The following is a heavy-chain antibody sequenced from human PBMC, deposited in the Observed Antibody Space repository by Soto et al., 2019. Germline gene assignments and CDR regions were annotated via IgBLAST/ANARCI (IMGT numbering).Heavy chain of an antibody. Sequence: QVQLVQSGAEVKKPGAAVKVSCKASGYTFTNYDMNWVRQATGQGLEWMGWMNPNSGNTGYAQKLQGKVTMTSNTSISTAYMELSSLRSEDTAVYYCVRGGGYYDILTGYDYWGQGTPVTVSS. V-gene: IGHV1-8*02. CDR2: MNPNSGNT. CDR1: GYTFTNYD. CDR3: VRGGGYYDILTGYDY. D-gene: IGHD3-9*01. J-gene: IGHJ4*02.